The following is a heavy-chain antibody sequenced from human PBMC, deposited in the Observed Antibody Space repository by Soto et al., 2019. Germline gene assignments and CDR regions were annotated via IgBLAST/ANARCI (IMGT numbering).Heavy chain of an antibody. J-gene: IGHJ3*01. CDR3: AKNRDYDYDAFDV. CDR1: GFTFNRNA. V-gene: IGHV3-23*01. Sequence: GGSLRLSCAGSGFTFNRNAMSWVRQAPGKGLEWVSGITGNSALTYYADSVKGRVIISRDNSKNTLYLQINTLRVEDTAVYYCAKNRDYDYDAFDVWGQGTVVTVSS. D-gene: IGHD3-16*01. CDR2: ITGNSALT.